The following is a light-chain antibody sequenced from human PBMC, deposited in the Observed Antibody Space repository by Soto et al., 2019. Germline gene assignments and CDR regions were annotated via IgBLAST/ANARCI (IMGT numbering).Light chain of an antibody. J-gene: IGKJ4*01. CDR2: AIS. CDR1: QSVTTN. V-gene: IGKV3-15*01. CDR3: QQYLDWPLT. Sequence: EIVMTQSPVTLSVSPGERVTLSCSASQSVTTNLAWYQKKPGQTTRLLIYAISARASGIPGRFSGSGSGTDFTLTISSLQSEESAVYFGQQYLDWPLTFGGGTKVEI.